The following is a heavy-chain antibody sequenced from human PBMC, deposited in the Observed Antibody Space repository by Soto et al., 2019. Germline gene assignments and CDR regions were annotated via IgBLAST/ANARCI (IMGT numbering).Heavy chain of an antibody. D-gene: IGHD2-2*01. CDR1: GFTFSSYP. Sequence: GEYLRLSCAGSGFTFSSYPMHWGRQAPGKGLEWVAVISYDGSNKYYADSVKGRFTISRDNSKNTLYLQMNSLRAEDTAVYYCAREVRDEDIVLVPAAIGPYYYYYGMDVWGQGT. CDR3: AREVRDEDIVLVPAAIGPYYYYYGMDV. CDR2: ISYDGSNK. V-gene: IGHV3-30-3*01. J-gene: IGHJ6*02.